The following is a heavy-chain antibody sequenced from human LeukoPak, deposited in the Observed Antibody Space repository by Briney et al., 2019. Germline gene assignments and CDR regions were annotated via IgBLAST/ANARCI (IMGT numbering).Heavy chain of an antibody. CDR2: IYTSGST. J-gene: IGHJ3*02. Sequence: SETLSLTCTVSGGSISSYYWSWIRQPAGKGLEWIGRIYTSGSTNYNPSLKSRVTMLVDTSKNQFSLKLSSVTAADTAVYYCARDRRQLAVNAFDIWGQGTMVTGSS. CDR3: ARDRRQLAVNAFDI. CDR1: GGSISSYY. V-gene: IGHV4-4*07. D-gene: IGHD6-6*01.